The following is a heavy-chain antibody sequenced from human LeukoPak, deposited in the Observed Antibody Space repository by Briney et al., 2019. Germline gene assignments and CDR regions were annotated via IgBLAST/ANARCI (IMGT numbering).Heavy chain of an antibody. D-gene: IGHD3-3*01. Sequence: GGSLRLSCAASGFTFSSYEMTWVRQAPGKGLEWVSYISSSGSTIYYADSVKGRFTISRDNAKNSLYLQMNSLRAEDTAVYYCARVDEWNWFDPWGQGTLVTVSS. J-gene: IGHJ5*02. CDR3: ARVDEWNWFDP. CDR1: GFTFSSYE. CDR2: ISSSGSTI. V-gene: IGHV3-48*03.